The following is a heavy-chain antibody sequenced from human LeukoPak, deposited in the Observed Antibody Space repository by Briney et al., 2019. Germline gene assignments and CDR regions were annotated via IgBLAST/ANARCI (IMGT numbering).Heavy chain of an antibody. J-gene: IGHJ6*03. V-gene: IGHV1-2*02. CDR3: ARGNYDFWSGYSDYYYYMDV. CDR2: INPNSGGT. D-gene: IGHD3-3*01. CDR1: GYTFTGYY. Sequence: ASVKVSCKASGYTFTGYYMHWVRQAPGRGLEWMGWINPNSGGTNYAQKFQGRVTMTRDTSISTAYMELSRLRSDDTAVYYCARGNYDFWSGYSDYYYYMDVWGKGTTVTVSS.